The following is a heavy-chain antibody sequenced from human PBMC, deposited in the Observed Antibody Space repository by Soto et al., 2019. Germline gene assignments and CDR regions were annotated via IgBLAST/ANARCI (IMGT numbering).Heavy chain of an antibody. D-gene: IGHD4-17*01. CDR1: GFSLTNGRMG. J-gene: IGHJ6*02. CDR2: FFSYAER. V-gene: IGHV2-26*01. CDR3: ARMDGDYNYYGLDV. Sequence: QVTLKESGPVLVKPTETLTLTCSVSGFSLTNGRMGVSWIRQPPGKALEWLAHFFSYAERSYSTSMQSRLNMDKYSSGSQVVLTMTNMAPADTATYFCARMDGDYNYYGLDVWGHGISVTVSS.